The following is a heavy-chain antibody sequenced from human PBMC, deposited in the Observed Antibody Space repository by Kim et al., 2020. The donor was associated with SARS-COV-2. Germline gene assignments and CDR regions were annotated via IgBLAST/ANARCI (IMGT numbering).Heavy chain of an antibody. Sequence: SETLSLTCTVSGGSISSYYWSWIRQPPGKGLEWIGYIYYSGSTNYNPSLKSRVTISVDTSKNQFSLKLSSVTAADTAVYYCGRFGEDYYYYGMDVWGQGTTVTVSS. D-gene: IGHD3-10*01. CDR3: GRFGEDYYYYGMDV. V-gene: IGHV4-59*08. CDR2: IYYSGST. J-gene: IGHJ6*02. CDR1: GGSISSYY.